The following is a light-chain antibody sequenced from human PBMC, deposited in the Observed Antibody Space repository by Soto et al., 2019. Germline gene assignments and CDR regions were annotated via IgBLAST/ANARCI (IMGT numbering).Light chain of an antibody. CDR3: QQYNNWPLIT. V-gene: IGKV3-15*01. CDR2: GAS. CDR1: QSVTIN. J-gene: IGKJ5*01. Sequence: TQSPGTLSVSLGERATLSCSVSQSVTINVAWYQQKPGQAPRLLIYGASTRATGVPARFSGSGSGTEFTLSISSLQSEDFGLYFCQQYNNWPLITFGPGTRLDTK.